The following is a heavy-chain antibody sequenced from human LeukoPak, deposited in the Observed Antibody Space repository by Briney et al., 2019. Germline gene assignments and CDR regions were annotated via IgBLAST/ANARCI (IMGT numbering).Heavy chain of an antibody. CDR2: IWYDGSNK. D-gene: IGHD3-10*01. CDR3: ARDRVGGELLRYYDYYGMDV. CDR1: GFTFSSYG. J-gene: IGHJ6*04. V-gene: IGHV3-33*01. Sequence: GRSLRLSCAASGFTFSSYGMHWVRQAPGKGLEWVAVIWYDGSNKYYADSVKGRFTISRDNSKNTLYLQMNSLRAEDTAVYYCARDRVGGELLRYYDYYGMDVWGKGTTVTVSS.